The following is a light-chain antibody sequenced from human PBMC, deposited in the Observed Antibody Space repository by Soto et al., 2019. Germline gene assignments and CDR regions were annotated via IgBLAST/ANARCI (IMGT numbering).Light chain of an antibody. J-gene: IGKJ1*01. V-gene: IGKV1-12*02. Sequence: DIQMTQSPSSVSASVGDRVTITCRASQGLSSWLAWYQQKPGKAPKLLIYDAIRLESGVPSRFSGSGSGTDFTITISSLQPDDFSTDYCQQYNSYSSCTVGQGTKVDIK. CDR1: QGLSSW. CDR3: QQYNSYSSCT. CDR2: DAI.